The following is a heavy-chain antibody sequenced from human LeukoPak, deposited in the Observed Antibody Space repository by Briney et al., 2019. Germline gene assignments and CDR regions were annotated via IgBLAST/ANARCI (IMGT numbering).Heavy chain of an antibody. D-gene: IGHD5-12*01. Sequence: GGSLRLSCETSGFTLKNYWMSWLRRAPGKGLEWVSRSKYDGSTAMYAESVKGRFTISRDNARGTLYLQMNSLRVEDTAVYYCAREGRVSGYDFDCWGQGTLVTVSS. V-gene: IGHV3-74*03. CDR2: SKYDGSTA. CDR1: GFTLKNYW. J-gene: IGHJ4*02. CDR3: AREGRVSGYDFDC.